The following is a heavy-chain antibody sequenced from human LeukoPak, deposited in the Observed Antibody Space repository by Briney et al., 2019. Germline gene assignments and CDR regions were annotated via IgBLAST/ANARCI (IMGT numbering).Heavy chain of an antibody. CDR1: GYSISSGYY. CDR2: IYHSGST. Sequence: PWETLSLTCTVSGYSISSGYYWGWIRQPPGKGLEWIGSIYHSGSTYYNPSLKSRLTISADTSKNQFSLRMSSVTAADTAVYYCVRVDNGGNYFDYWGQGTLVTASS. CDR3: VRVDNGGNYFDY. J-gene: IGHJ4*02. D-gene: IGHD4-23*01. V-gene: IGHV4-38-2*02.